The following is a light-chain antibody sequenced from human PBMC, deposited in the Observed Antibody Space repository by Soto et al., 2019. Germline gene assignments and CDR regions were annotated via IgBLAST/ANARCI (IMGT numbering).Light chain of an antibody. CDR1: QSVSSK. Sequence: EIVMTQSPATLSVSPGESATLSCRASQSVSSKLAWYQQKPGQAPRLLIYGASTRATGIPARFSGSGSGTDITLTISRLQAEDFAVYYWQHYNTWYTFGQGTKLEIK. CDR3: QHYNTWYT. CDR2: GAS. J-gene: IGKJ2*01. V-gene: IGKV3-15*01.